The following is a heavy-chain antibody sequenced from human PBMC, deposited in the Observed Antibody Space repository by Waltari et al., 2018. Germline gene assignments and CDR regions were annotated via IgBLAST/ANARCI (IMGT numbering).Heavy chain of an antibody. CDR3: AGLLYHSEKPYAFDI. CDR1: GYTFTGYY. Sequence: QVQLVQSGAEVKKPGASVKVSCKASGYTFTGYYMHWVRQAPGQGLEWMGRINPNSGGTNYAQKFQGRVTMTRDTSISTAYMELSRLRSDDTAVYYCAGLLYHSEKPYAFDIWGQGTMVTVSS. V-gene: IGHV1-2*06. CDR2: INPNSGGT. D-gene: IGHD3-3*01. J-gene: IGHJ3*02.